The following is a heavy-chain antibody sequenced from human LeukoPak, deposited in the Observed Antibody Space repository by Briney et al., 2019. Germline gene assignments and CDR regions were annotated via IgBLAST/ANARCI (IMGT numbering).Heavy chain of an antibody. CDR2: ISAYNGNT. J-gene: IGHJ4*02. CDR1: GYTFTSYG. V-gene: IGHV1-18*01. CDR3: ATFHPHSSSWYPFNY. D-gene: IGHD6-13*01. Sequence: GASVKVSCKASGYTFTSYGISWVRQAPGQGLEWMGWISAYNGNTNYAQKLQGRVTMTTDTSTSTAYMELRSLRSDDTAVHYCATFHPHSSSWYPFNYWGQGTLVTVSS.